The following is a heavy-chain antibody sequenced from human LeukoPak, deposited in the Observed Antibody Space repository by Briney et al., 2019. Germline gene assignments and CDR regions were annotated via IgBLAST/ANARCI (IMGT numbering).Heavy chain of an antibody. CDR3: ALVVAANYGMDV. Sequence: ASVKASCKASGGTFSSYAISWVRQAPGQGLEWMGGIIPIFGTANYAQKFQGRVTITADESTSTAYMELSSLRSEDTAVYYCALVVAANYGMDVWGKGTTVTVSS. J-gene: IGHJ6*04. CDR1: GGTFSSYA. CDR2: IIPIFGTA. V-gene: IGHV1-69*13. D-gene: IGHD2-15*01.